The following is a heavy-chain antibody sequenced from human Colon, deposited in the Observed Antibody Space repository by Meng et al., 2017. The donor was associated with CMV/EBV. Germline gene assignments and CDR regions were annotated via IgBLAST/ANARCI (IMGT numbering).Heavy chain of an antibody. CDR1: GYTFTGYY. CDR2: INPNSGGT. J-gene: IGHJ6*02. D-gene: IGHD3-3*01. Sequence: ASVKVSCKASGYTFTGYYMHWVRQAPGQGLEWMGWINPNSGGTNYAQKFQGRVTMTRDTSISTTYMELGSLTSDDTAVYYCARGGARDYGVEVAAHWDYYYGVDVWGQGTTVTVSS. V-gene: IGHV1-2*02. CDR3: ARGGARDYGVEVAAHWDYYYGVDV.